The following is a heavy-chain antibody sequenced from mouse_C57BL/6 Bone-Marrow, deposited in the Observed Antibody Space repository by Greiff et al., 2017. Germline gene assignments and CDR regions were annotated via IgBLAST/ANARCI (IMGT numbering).Heavy chain of an antibody. CDR2: IYPGSGST. D-gene: IGHD2-5*01. J-gene: IGHJ1*03. Sequence: QVQLQQSGAELVKPGASVKMSCTASGYTFTSYWITWVKQRPGQGLEWIGDIYPGSGSTNYNEKFKSKATLTVDTSSSTAYMQLSSLTSEDSAVYYCARPYYSNFCYFDVWGTGTTVTVSS. CDR3: ARPYYSNFCYFDV. V-gene: IGHV1-55*01. CDR1: GYTFTSYW.